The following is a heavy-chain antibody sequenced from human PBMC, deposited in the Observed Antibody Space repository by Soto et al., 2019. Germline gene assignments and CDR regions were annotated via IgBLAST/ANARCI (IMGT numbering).Heavy chain of an antibody. Sequence: PGGSLRLSCAASGFTFSSYGMHWVRQAPGKGLEWVAVIWYDGSNKYYADSVKGRFTISRDNSKNTLYLQMNSLRAEDTAVYYCARDRKLLLWFGELGYWGQGTLVTVSS. CDR1: GFTFSSYG. J-gene: IGHJ4*02. CDR3: ARDRKLLLWFGELGY. CDR2: IWYDGSNK. D-gene: IGHD3-10*01. V-gene: IGHV3-33*01.